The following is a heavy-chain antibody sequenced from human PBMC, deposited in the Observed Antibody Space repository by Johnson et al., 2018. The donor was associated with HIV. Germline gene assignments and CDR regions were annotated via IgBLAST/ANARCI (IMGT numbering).Heavy chain of an antibody. CDR2: INWNGGST. Sequence: VQLVESGGALVQPGGSLRVSCAASGFIFDDYAMSWVRQAPGKGLEWVSGINWNGGSTGYADSVKGRFTISRDNAKNSLYLQMNSLRVEDTALYYCARVRGITMIVVVKSYDAFDIWGQGTMVTVSS. CDR1: GFIFDDYA. J-gene: IGHJ3*02. D-gene: IGHD3-22*01. CDR3: ARVRGITMIVVVKSYDAFDI. V-gene: IGHV3-20*04.